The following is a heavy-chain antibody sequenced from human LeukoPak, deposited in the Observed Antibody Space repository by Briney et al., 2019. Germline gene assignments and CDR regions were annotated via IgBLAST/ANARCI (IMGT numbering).Heavy chain of an antibody. D-gene: IGHD6-13*01. CDR2: ISCSGDNT. V-gene: IGHV3-23*01. Sequence: GGSLRLSCAASTFTFSSYTMNWVRHAPGKGLEWVSTISCSGDNTYYADSVNGRFPISRENSKQTLYLYMNSLRAEDTAVYFCAKCGTISSSRNNWLGPWGQGTLVTVSS. CDR3: AKCGTISSSRNNWLGP. CDR1: TFTFSSYT. J-gene: IGHJ5*02.